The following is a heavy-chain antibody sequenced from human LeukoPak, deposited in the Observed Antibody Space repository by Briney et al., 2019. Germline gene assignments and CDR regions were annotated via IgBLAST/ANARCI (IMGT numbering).Heavy chain of an antibody. Sequence: GGSLRLSCAASGFTFSSYSMNWVRQAPGKGLEWVSSISSSSSYIYYADSVKGRLTISRDNAKNSLYLQMNSLRAEDTAVYYCARDRTDYYDSRIFDYWGQGTLVTVSS. CDR3: ARDRTDYYDSRIFDY. D-gene: IGHD3-22*01. CDR2: ISSSSSYI. J-gene: IGHJ4*02. V-gene: IGHV3-21*01. CDR1: GFTFSSYS.